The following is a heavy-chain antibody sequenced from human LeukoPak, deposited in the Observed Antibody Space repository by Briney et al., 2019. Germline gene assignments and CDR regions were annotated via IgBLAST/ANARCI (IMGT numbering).Heavy chain of an antibody. CDR2: IIPIFGTT. Sequence: SVKVSCKASGGTFSSYAISWVRQAPGQGLEWMGGIIPIFGTTNYAQKFQGRVTITADKSTSTAYMELSSLRSEDTAVYYCARGATDIVVVVAATDAFDIWGQGTMVTVSS. J-gene: IGHJ3*02. CDR3: ARGATDIVVVVAATDAFDI. V-gene: IGHV1-69*06. D-gene: IGHD2-15*01. CDR1: GGTFSSYA.